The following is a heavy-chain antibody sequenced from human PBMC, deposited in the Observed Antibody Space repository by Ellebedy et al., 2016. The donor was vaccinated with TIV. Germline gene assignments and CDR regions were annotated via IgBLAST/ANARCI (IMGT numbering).Heavy chain of an antibody. V-gene: IGHV1-18*04. CDR3: ARALDTPVTTSPSFDY. J-gene: IGHJ4*02. CDR2: ISAYNGNT. CDR1: GHSFTSYG. D-gene: IGHD4-17*01. Sequence: AASVKVSCKASGHSFTSYGISWVRQAPGEGLEWMGWISAYNGNTLYIEKFQGRVTMTTDTSTNTAYMELRSLRSDDTAVYYCARALDTPVTTSPSFDYWGQGTLVTVSS.